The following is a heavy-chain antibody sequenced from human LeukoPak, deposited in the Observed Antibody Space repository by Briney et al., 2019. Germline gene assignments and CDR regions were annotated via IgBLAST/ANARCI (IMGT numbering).Heavy chain of an antibody. CDR3: AGSIAVAGTIDY. D-gene: IGHD6-19*01. CDR1: GFTFSSHG. CDR2: IWYDGSNK. J-gene: IGHJ4*02. V-gene: IGHV3-33*01. Sequence: PGRSLRLSCAASGFTFSSHGMHWVRQAPGKGLEWVAVIWYDGSNKYYADSVKGRFAISRDNSKNTLYLQMSSLRAEDTAAYYCAGSIAVAGTIDYWGQGTLVTVSS.